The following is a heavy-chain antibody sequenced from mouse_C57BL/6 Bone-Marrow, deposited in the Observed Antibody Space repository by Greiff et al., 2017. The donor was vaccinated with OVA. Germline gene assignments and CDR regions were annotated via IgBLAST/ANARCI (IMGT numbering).Heavy chain of an antibody. V-gene: IGHV1-64*01. CDR2: IHPNSGST. Sequence: QVQLQQPGAELVKPGASVKLSCKASGYTFTSYWMHWVKQRPGQGLEWIGMIHPNSGSTNYNEKFKSKATLTVDKSSSTAYMQLSSLTSEDSAVYYCARKLGYYYGSSYPVDYWGQGTTLTVSS. J-gene: IGHJ2*01. CDR1: GYTFTSYW. CDR3: ARKLGYYYGSSYPVDY. D-gene: IGHD1-1*01.